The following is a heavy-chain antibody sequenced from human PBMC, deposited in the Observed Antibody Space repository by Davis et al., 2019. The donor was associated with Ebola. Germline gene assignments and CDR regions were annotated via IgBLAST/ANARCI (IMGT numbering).Heavy chain of an antibody. V-gene: IGHV3-43*02. Sequence: GESLKISCGVFGFTFDDYAMHWVRLRPGKGLEWVSLLSADGGTTYYADSVKGRFTISRDNSKNTLYLQMNSLRAEDTAVYYCARDRGGTNWNYSDYWGQGTLVTVSS. CDR2: LSADGGTT. CDR3: ARDRGGTNWNYSDY. J-gene: IGHJ4*02. CDR1: GFTFDDYA. D-gene: IGHD1-20*01.